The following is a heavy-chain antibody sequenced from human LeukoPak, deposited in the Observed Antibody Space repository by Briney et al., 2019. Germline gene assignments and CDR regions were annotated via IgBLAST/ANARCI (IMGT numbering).Heavy chain of an antibody. CDR3: ARAHVAAGLAFDI. Sequence: SGGSLGLSCAASGFTFSGYDMHWLRQATGKGLEWVSGIGIPGDTYYPGSVKGRFTISRENAKNSFYLQMNSLRAEDTAVYYCARAHVAAGLAFDIWGQGTMVTVSS. CDR1: GFTFSGYD. CDR2: IGIPGDT. V-gene: IGHV3-13*01. J-gene: IGHJ3*02. D-gene: IGHD6-25*01.